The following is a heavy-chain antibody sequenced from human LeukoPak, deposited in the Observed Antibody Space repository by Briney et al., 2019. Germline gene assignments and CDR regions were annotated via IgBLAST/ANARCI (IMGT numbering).Heavy chain of an antibody. CDR3: ARSWGRNYDYVWGSYRGWFDP. D-gene: IGHD3-16*02. Sequence: PSETLSLTCTVSGGSISSSSYYWGWIRQPPGKGLEWIGYIYYTGSTNYNPSLKSRVTMSVDTSKNQFSLNLKSVTPEDTAVYYCARSWGRNYDYVWGSYRGWFDPWGQGTLVTVSS. CDR1: GGSISSSSYY. J-gene: IGHJ5*02. V-gene: IGHV4-61*05. CDR2: IYYTGST.